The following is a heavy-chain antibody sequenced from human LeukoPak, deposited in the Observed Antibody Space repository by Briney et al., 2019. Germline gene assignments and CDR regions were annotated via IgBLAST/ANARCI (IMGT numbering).Heavy chain of an antibody. J-gene: IGHJ4*02. CDR1: GFTFSSYA. CDR2: ISYDGSNK. CDR3: AREPYSSGFYFDY. D-gene: IGHD6-19*01. Sequence: GRSLRLSCAASGFTFSSYAMHWVRQAPGKGLEWVAVISYDGSNKYYADSVKGRFTISRDNSKNTLYLQMNSLRAEDTAVYYCAREPYSSGFYFDYWGQGTLVTVSS. V-gene: IGHV3-30-3*01.